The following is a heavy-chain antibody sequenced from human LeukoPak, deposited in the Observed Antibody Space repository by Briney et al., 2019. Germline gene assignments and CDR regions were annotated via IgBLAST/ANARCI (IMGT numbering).Heavy chain of an antibody. V-gene: IGHV4-59*01. Sequence: NPSETLSLTCTVSGGSISSYYWSWIRQPPGKGLEWIGYIYYSGSTNYNPSLKSQVTISVDTSKNQFSLKLSSVTAADTAVYYCARDGYYDFWSGYRPFDYWGQGTLVTVSS. CDR3: ARDGYYDFWSGYRPFDY. CDR1: GGSISSYY. CDR2: IYYSGST. D-gene: IGHD3-3*01. J-gene: IGHJ4*02.